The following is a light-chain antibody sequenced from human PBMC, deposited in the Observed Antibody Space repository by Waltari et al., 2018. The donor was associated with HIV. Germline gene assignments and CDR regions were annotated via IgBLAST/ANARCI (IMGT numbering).Light chain of an antibody. CDR1: SSSIASKH. Sequence: NFMLTQPHSVSESPGTTVTISCARSSSSIASKHVQWYQPRPGSAPTPVIYEDYQRPSGGPDRSSGSSDSSSNSASLTISELKTADEADYYCQSYDSTMPCIFGTGTRVTVL. CDR2: EDY. CDR3: QSYDSTMPCI. V-gene: IGLV6-57*03. J-gene: IGLJ1*01.